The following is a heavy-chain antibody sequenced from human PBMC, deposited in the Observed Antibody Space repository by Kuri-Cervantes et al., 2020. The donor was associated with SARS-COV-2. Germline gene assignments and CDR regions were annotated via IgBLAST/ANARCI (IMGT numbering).Heavy chain of an antibody. CDR1: GFTFSNDW. Sequence: GESLKISCAASGFTFSNDWMSWVRQAPGKGLEWVARIKSKTDGGTTDYAAPVKGRFTISRDDSKNTLYLQMNSLKTEDTAVYYCITDRTIFGVVIIHMDVWGKGTPVTVSS. V-gene: IGHV3-15*01. CDR2: IKSKTDGGTT. D-gene: IGHD3-3*01. CDR3: ITDRTIFGVVIIHMDV. J-gene: IGHJ6*03.